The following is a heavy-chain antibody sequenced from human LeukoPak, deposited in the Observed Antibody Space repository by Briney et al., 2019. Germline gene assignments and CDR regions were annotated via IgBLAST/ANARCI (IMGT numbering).Heavy chain of an antibody. CDR1: GFTFSDYY. CDR2: ISTSSYT. V-gene: IGHV3-11*06. Sequence: GGSLRLSCAASGFTFSDYYMSWIGQAPGKGLEWVSYISTSSYTNYADSVKGRFTISRDNAKNSLYLQMNSLRAEDTAVYYCARAFRYCSSTSCYLDPWGQGTLVTVSS. J-gene: IGHJ5*02. CDR3: ARAFRYCSSTSCYLDP. D-gene: IGHD2-2*01.